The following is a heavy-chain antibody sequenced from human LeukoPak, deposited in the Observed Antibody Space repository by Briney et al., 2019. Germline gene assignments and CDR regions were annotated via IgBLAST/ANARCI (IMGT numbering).Heavy chain of an antibody. CDR1: GYTFTSYD. J-gene: IGHJ3*02. V-gene: IGHV1-8*01. CDR3: ARVWFGELSAFDI. D-gene: IGHD3-10*01. Sequence: GASVKVSCKASGYTFTSYDINWVRQATGQGLEWMGWMNPNSGNTGYAQKFQGRVTMTRNTSISTAYMELSSLRSEDTAVCYCARVWFGELSAFDIWGQGTMVTVSS. CDR2: MNPNSGNT.